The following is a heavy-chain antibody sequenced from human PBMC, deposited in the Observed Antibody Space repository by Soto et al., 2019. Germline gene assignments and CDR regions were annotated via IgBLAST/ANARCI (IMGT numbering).Heavy chain of an antibody. CDR3: ARVGDVGGMDV. J-gene: IGHJ6*02. CDR2: IWYDGSNK. V-gene: IGHV3-33*01. Sequence: GGSLRLSCAASGFTFSSYGMHWARQAPGKGLEWVAVIWYDGSNKYYADTVKGRFTISRDNSKNTLYLQMNSLRAEDTAVYYCARVGDVGGMDVWGQGTTVTVSS. D-gene: IGHD1-26*01. CDR1: GFTFSSYG.